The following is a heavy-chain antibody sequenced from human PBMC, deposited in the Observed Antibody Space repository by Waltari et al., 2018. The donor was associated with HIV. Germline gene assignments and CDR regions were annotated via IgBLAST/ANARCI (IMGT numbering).Heavy chain of an antibody. CDR3: ARGRYYGMDV. Sequence: EVQLVESGGGLVQPGGSLRLSCAASGFTFSTFWMHWVRQTPGKGLVWVSGIKMEGSSTTHADSVKGRFTISRDNPKNTLYLQMSSLRAEDTAVYFCARGRYYGMDVWGQGTTVTVSS. V-gene: IGHV3-74*01. CDR2: IKMEGSST. J-gene: IGHJ6*02. CDR1: GFTFSTFW.